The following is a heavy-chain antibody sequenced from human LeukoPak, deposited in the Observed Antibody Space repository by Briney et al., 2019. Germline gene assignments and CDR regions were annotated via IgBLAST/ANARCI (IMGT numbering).Heavy chain of an antibody. Sequence: PSETLSLTCTVSGGSISSGGYYWDWIRQPPGKGLEWIGSIYYSGSTYYNPSLKSRVTISVDTSKNQFSLKLSAVTAADTAVYYWAGGVSLLGQFDYWGQGSLVTVSS. CDR2: IYYSGST. V-gene: IGHV4-39*01. D-gene: IGHD3-16*01. J-gene: IGHJ4*02. CDR3: AGGVSLLGQFDY. CDR1: GGSISSGGYY.